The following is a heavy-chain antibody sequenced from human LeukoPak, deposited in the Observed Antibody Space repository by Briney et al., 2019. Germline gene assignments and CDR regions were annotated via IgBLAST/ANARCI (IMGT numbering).Heavy chain of an antibody. V-gene: IGHV1-2*02. CDR3: ARPLLPYCTNGVCYEAGRLWFDP. CDR1: GYTFTGYY. J-gene: IGHJ5*02. Sequence: GASVKVSCKASGYTFTGYYMHWVRQAPGQGLEWMGWINPNSGGTNYARKFQGRVTMTRDTSISTAYMELSRLRSDDTAVYYCARPLLPYCTNGVCYEAGRLWFDPWGQGTLVTVSS. CDR2: INPNSGGT. D-gene: IGHD2-8*01.